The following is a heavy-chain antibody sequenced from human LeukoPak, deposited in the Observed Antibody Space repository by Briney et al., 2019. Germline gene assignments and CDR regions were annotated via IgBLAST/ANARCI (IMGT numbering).Heavy chain of an antibody. CDR1: GFTFSSYW. CDR2: IKQDGSEK. D-gene: IGHD2-2*01. Sequence: GGSLRLSCAASGFTFSSYWMSWVRQAPGKGLEWVANIKQDGSEKYYVDSVKGRFTISRDNAKNSLYLQMNSLRAEDTAVYYCARIRPHCSSTSCYVHYYYYMDVWGKGTTVTVPS. J-gene: IGHJ6*03. V-gene: IGHV3-7*01. CDR3: ARIRPHCSSTSCYVHYYYYMDV.